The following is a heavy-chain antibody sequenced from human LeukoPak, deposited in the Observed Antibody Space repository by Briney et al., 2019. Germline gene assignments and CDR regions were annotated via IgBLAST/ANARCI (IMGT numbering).Heavy chain of an antibody. CDR3: AKIGCSGGSCYS. J-gene: IGHJ4*02. CDR1: GFTFSSYA. V-gene: IGHV3-30*18. CDR2: ISYDGSNK. D-gene: IGHD2-15*01. Sequence: GGSLRLSCAASGFTFSSYAMHWVRQAPGKGLEWVAVISYDGSNKYYAGSVKGRFTISRDNSRNTLYLQMNSLRAEDTAVYYCAKIGCSGGSCYSWGQGTLVTVSS.